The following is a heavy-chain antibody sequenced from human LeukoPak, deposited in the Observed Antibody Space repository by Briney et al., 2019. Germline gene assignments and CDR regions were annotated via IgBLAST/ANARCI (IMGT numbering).Heavy chain of an antibody. CDR3: ARALGQQQLVPDY. CDR2: IYHSGST. V-gene: IGHV4-30-2*01. D-gene: IGHD6-13*01. CDR1: GGSISSGGYY. J-gene: IGHJ4*02. Sequence: SETLSLTCTVSGGSISSGGYYWSWIRQPPGKGLEWIGYIYHSGSTYYNPSLKSRVTISVDRSKNQFSLKLSSVTAADTAVYYCARALGQQQLVPDYWGQGTLVTVSS.